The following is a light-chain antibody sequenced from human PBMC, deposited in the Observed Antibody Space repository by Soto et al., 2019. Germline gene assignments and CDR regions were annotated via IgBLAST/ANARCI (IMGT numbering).Light chain of an antibody. CDR2: DAS. V-gene: IGKV3-11*01. Sequence: EIVLTQSPATLSLSPGERATLSCRASQSVSSYLAWYQQKPGQAPRLLIYDASNRATGIPARFSGSGSGTDFTHTISSLEPEDFAVYYCQQRSNWPRTFXQGTKVDIK. CDR3: QQRSNWPRT. J-gene: IGKJ1*01. CDR1: QSVSSY.